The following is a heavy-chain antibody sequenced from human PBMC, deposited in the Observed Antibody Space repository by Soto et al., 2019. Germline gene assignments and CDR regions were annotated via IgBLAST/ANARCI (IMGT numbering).Heavy chain of an antibody. CDR1: GFTFRDFA. CDR3: ARQAMAAPKYHYRFLDV. CDR2: ISYDGSNQ. D-gene: IGHD2-2*01. J-gene: IGHJ6*04. V-gene: IGHV3-30*04. Sequence: QVQLVESGGGVVQPGGSLRLSCEASGFTFRDFAVHWIRQAPGRGLDWVTLISYDGSNQYFADSVKGRFTISRDNSKNTLSLHMNSLTTEDTAVYFCARQAMAAPKYHYRFLDVWGGGTLVTVSS.